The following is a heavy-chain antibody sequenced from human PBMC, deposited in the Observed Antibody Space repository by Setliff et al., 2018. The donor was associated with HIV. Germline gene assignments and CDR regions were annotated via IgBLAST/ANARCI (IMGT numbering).Heavy chain of an antibody. J-gene: IGHJ3*01. CDR3: ARNRVPSSL. V-gene: IGHV4-38-2*02. D-gene: IGHD3-10*01. CDR1: GDFFSSDYY. CDR2: IYYTGST. Sequence: SETLSLTCTVSGDFFSSDYYWSWIRQPPGKGLEWIGSIYYTGSTDYNPSLMSRVTISLDTPKNQFSLKLNSVIAADTAVYYCARNRVPSSLWGQGTMVTVSS.